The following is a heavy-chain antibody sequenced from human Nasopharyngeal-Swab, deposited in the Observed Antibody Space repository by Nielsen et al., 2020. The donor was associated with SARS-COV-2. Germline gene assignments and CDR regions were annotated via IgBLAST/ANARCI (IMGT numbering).Heavy chain of an antibody. CDR2: IKQDGSEK. CDR3: AREAYYNAVDY. J-gene: IGHJ4*02. CDR1: GFTFSGYW. D-gene: IGHD2-8*01. V-gene: IGHV3-7*04. Sequence: GESLKISCAASGFTFSGYWMSWVRQAPGKGPEWVANIKQDGSEKKYVDSVKGRITISRDDATNSLHLQMNNLRVEDTAVYYCAREAYYNAVDYWGQGTLVTVSS.